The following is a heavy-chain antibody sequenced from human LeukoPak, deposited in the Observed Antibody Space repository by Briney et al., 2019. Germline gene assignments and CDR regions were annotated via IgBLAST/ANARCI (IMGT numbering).Heavy chain of an antibody. CDR2: ISHSGTT. D-gene: IGHD2-2*01. V-gene: IGHV4-34*01. J-gene: IGHJ4*02. CDR3: ARGVSDQN. Sequence: SETLSLTCAVYGGSFSGYYWSWLRQSPGKGLEWLGEISHSGTTYYNPSLKSRVTISLDTSKNQFFLKLTSVTAADTAVYYCARGVSDQNWGQGTLVTVSS. CDR1: GGSFSGYY.